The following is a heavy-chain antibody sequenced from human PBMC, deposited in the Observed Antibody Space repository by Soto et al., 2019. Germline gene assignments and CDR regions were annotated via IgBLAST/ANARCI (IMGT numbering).Heavy chain of an antibody. CDR3: ARERKEAGYCSGGSCYYYYYYMDV. CDR2: INAGNGNT. V-gene: IGHV1-3*01. CDR1: GYTFTSYA. Sequence: ASVKVSCKASGYTFTSYAMHWVRQAPGQRLEWMGWINAGNGNTKYSQKFQGRVTITRDTSASTAYMELSSLRSEDTAVYYCARERKEAGYCSGGSCYYYYYYMDVWGKGTTVTVSS. D-gene: IGHD2-15*01. J-gene: IGHJ6*03.